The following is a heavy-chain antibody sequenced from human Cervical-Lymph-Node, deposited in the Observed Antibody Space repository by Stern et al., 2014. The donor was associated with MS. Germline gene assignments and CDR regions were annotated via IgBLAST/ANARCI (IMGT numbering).Heavy chain of an antibody. D-gene: IGHD1-1*01. J-gene: IGHJ3*01. CDR1: GVSISSGSYY. CDR2: VYYTGSP. CDR3: ARNTTWDPFDV. V-gene: IGHV4-31*03. Sequence: QVQLQESGPGLVKPSQTLSLTCSVSGVSISSGSYYWHWIRQPPGKGLEYIGSVYYTGSPDYNAALKTRLTISLDTFQNQFSLKLDSVTPADTAVYYCARNTTWDPFDVWGQGTMVIVSS.